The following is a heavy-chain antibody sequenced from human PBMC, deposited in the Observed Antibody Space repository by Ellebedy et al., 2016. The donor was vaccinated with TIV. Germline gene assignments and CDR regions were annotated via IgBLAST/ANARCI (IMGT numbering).Heavy chain of an antibody. CDR1: GFTFSSYA. CDR2: FTGSGGGT. J-gene: IGHJ4*02. CDR3: AKGHMSHFDY. V-gene: IGHV3-23*01. Sequence: PGGSLRLSCAASGFTFSSYAMSWIRQAPGKGLEWVSAFTGSGGGTYYADSVKGRFTISRDNSKNTLYLHMNSLRAEDTAVYYCAKGHMSHFDYWGQGTLVTVSS. D-gene: IGHD2-21*01.